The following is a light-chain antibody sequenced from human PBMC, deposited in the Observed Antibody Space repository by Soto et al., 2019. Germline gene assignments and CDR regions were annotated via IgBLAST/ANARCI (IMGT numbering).Light chain of an antibody. CDR3: QQYDGLPLT. Sequence: DIQMTQSPSSLSASIGDRVTITCQASQDISDFLNWYQERPGKAPQLLIYDASKLETGVPSRFSGSGSGTDFTFTISSLQHEDVATYYCQQYDGLPLTFGGGTKVDI. CDR2: DAS. V-gene: IGKV1-33*01. J-gene: IGKJ4*01. CDR1: QDISDF.